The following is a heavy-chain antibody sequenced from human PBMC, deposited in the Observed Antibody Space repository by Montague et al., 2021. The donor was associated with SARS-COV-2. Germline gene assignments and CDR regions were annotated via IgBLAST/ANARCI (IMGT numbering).Heavy chain of an antibody. CDR2: ISSSSSAI. D-gene: IGHD3-22*01. CDR1: GFTFSSYS. J-gene: IGHJ4*02. CDR3: ARSSYYDSSGPFDY. Sequence: SLRLSCAASGFTFSSYSMNWVRQAPGEGLEWVSYISSSSSAIYYADSVKGRFTISRDNAKNSLYLQMNSLRDEDTAVYYCARSSYYDSSGPFDYWGQGTLVTVSS. V-gene: IGHV3-48*02.